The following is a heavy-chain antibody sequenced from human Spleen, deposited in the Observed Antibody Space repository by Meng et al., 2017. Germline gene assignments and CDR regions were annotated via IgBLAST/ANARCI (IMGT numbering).Heavy chain of an antibody. CDR3: ARGYYYGSGSSGKRFDY. D-gene: IGHD3-10*01. CDR2: MNPNSGNT. CDR1: GYTFTSYD. V-gene: IGHV1-8*01. Sequence: ASVKVSCKASGYTFTSYDINWVRQATGQGLEWMGWMNPNSGNTGYAQKFQGRVTMTRDTSISTAYMELSRLRSDDTAVYYCARGYYYGSGSSGKRFDYWGQGTLVTVSS. J-gene: IGHJ4*02.